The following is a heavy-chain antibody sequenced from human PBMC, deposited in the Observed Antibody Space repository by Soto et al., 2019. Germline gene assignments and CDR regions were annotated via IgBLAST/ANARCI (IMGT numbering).Heavy chain of an antibody. V-gene: IGHV1-18*01. J-gene: IGHJ4*02. D-gene: IGHD1-26*01. CDR2: IRPHNGDT. CDR3: AKGGGRIVPRHFDY. Sequence: QVQLVQSAAEVGKPGASVKVSCKASGYTFTTIRLSWVRQAPGQGLEWMGWIRPHNGDTQYAQKFQGRVTMTADTSTKTAYMEVRSLRAHDTAVFYCAKGGGRIVPRHFDYWGQGTLVTVSS. CDR1: GYTFTTIR.